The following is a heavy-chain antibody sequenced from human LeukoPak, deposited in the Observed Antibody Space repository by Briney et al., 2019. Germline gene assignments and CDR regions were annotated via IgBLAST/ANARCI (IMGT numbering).Heavy chain of an antibody. CDR2: IYHSGST. D-gene: IGHD1-26*01. CDR1: GYSISSGYY. Sequence: PSETLSLTCTVSGYSISSGYYWGWIRQPPGKGLEWIGSIYHSGSTYYNPSLKSRVTISVDTSKNQFSLKLTAVTAADTAVYYCAKIVIGSGSYFDYWGQGTLVTVSS. V-gene: IGHV4-38-2*02. CDR3: AKIVIGSGSYFDY. J-gene: IGHJ4*02.